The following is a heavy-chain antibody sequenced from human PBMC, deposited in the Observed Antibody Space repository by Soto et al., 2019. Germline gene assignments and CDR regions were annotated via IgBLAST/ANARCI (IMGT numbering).Heavy chain of an antibody. V-gene: IGHV1-69*12. CDR3: AIGGDYFLSRSCFDP. Sequence: QVQLVQSGAEVKKPGSSVKVSCKASGGTFSSYAISWVRQAPGQGLEWMGGIIPIFGTSNYAQKFQGRVTITADESTSTDYLDLSSLSSEDTAVYYCAIGGDYFLSRSCFDPWGQGTLVTVSS. CDR2: IIPIFGTS. D-gene: IGHD4-17*01. J-gene: IGHJ5*02. CDR1: GGTFSSYA.